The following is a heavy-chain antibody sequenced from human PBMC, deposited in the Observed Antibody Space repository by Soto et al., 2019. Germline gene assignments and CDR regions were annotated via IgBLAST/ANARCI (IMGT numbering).Heavy chain of an antibody. V-gene: IGHV3-23*01. D-gene: IGHD2-2*01. CDR2: ISHSGGNT. CDR3: ATYIICSSTTSYGREGGY. J-gene: IGHJ4*02. Sequence: EVQLLESGGGLVQPGGSLRLSCAASGFTFSSYGMSWVRQAPGKGLEWVSAISHSGGNTYYADSVKGRFTISRDNSKNTLYLQMNSVRAEDTAVYYCATYIICSSTTSYGREGGYWCQRTLVTVSS. CDR1: GFTFSSYG.